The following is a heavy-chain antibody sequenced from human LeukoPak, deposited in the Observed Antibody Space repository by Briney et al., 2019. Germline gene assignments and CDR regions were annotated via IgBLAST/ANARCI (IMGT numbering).Heavy chain of an antibody. CDR3: ARVSTVVTPGGGVDY. CDR1: GYSISSGYY. CDR2: IYHSGST. Sequence: SETLSLTCTVSGYSISSGYYWGWIRQPPGKGLEWIGGIYHSGSTYYNPSLKSRVTISVDTSKNQFSLKLSSVTAADTAVYYCARVSTVVTPGGGVDYWGQGTLSPSPQ. D-gene: IGHD4-23*01. J-gene: IGHJ4*02. V-gene: IGHV4-38-2*02.